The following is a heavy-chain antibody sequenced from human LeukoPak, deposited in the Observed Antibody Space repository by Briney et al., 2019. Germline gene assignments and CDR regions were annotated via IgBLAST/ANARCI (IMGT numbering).Heavy chain of an antibody. CDR1: GFTFTGYY. J-gene: IGHJ4*02. CDR3: ARGASGWYLDH. CDR2: INPNSGGT. Sequence: ASVKVSCKASGFTFTGYYMHWVRQAPGQGLEWMGWINPNSGGTNYAEKFQGRVPMTRDTSISTAYMELSRLRSDDTAVYYCARGASGWYLDHWGQGTLVTVSS. D-gene: IGHD6-19*01. V-gene: IGHV1-2*02.